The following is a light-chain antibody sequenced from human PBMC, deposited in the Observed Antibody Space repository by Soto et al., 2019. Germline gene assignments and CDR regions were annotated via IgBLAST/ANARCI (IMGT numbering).Light chain of an antibody. J-gene: IGLJ2*01. CDR2: LNSDGSH. CDR3: QTWGSGIRVV. Sequence: QLVLTQPPSASASLGASVKLSCTLTSGHNNFDIAWHQRQPEKGPRSLMRLNSDGSHIRGDGIPDRFSGSSSGAERYLTISNLQPDDEADYYCQTWGSGIRVVFGGGTKLTVL. V-gene: IGLV4-69*01. CDR1: SGHNNFD.